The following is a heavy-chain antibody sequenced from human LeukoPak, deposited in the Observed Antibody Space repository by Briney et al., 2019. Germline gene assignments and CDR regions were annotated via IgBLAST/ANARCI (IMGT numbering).Heavy chain of an antibody. Sequence: GGSLRLSCAASGFTFSSYSMNWVRQAPGKGLEWISVIYSGGSTYYADSVKGRFTISRDNSKNTLYLQMNSLRAEDTAVYYCAGVEAGATSYYFDYWGQGTLVTVSS. J-gene: IGHJ4*02. V-gene: IGHV3-66*01. CDR3: AGVEAGATSYYFDY. CDR1: GFTFSSYS. D-gene: IGHD1-26*01. CDR2: IYSGGST.